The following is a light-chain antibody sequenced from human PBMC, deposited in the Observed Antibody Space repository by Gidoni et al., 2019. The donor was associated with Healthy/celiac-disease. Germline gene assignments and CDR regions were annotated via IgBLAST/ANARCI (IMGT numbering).Light chain of an antibody. J-gene: IGKJ1*01. V-gene: IGKV3-15*01. CDR1: QSVSSN. CDR3: QQYNNWPPWT. Sequence: EIVMTQSPATLSVSPGERATLSCRASQSVSSNLAWYQQKPGQAPRLLIYGASTRATGIPARFSGIASGTEFTLTISSLQSEDFAFYYCQQYNNWPPWTFGQGTKVEIK. CDR2: GAS.